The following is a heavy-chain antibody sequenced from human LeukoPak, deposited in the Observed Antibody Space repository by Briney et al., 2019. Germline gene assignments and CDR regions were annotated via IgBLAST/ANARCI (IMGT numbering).Heavy chain of an antibody. CDR2: ITPFLGIA. CDR3: AREACREVGLMWPRLGGQDCRYDH. J-gene: IGHJ4*02. D-gene: IGHD3-16*01. Sequence: SVKVSCKASGDTFSSYAINWVRQAPGQGPEWMGRITPFLGIANYPQKFQGRVTITADEPTPTVYMELSSLRSEDTAVYYCAREACREVGLMWPRLGGQDCRYDHWGQGTLVTVSS. V-gene: IGHV1-69*04. CDR1: GDTFSSYA.